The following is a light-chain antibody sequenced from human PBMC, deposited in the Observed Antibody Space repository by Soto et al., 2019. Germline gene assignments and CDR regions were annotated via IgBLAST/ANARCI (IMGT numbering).Light chain of an antibody. CDR2: KDT. Sequence: SYELTQTPSVSVSPGQTARITCSGDELSKQSVYWYQQKPGQAPVLVIYKDTERASGIPERFSASSSGTTVTLTISGVRAEDEADYYCQSSDDTGNYYLFGTGTKVTVL. CDR1: ELSKQS. CDR3: QSSDDTGNYYL. V-gene: IGLV3-25*02. J-gene: IGLJ1*01.